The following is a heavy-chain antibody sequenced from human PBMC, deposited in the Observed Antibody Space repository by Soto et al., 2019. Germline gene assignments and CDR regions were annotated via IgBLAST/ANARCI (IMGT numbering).Heavy chain of an antibody. V-gene: IGHV4-4*02. CDR3: ASGFDSDGLYNGGHP. J-gene: IGHJ5*02. Sequence: VQLQESGPGLVKPSGNLSLTCTVSGGSISTTNWWSWVRQSPGKGLEWIGEILHIGSTNYNPSLKSRVTISIDKSKNQFSLRLSSVTAADTAVYYCASGFDSDGLYNGGHPWGQGTLVSVSS. CDR1: GGSISTTNW. D-gene: IGHD3-22*01. CDR2: ILHIGST.